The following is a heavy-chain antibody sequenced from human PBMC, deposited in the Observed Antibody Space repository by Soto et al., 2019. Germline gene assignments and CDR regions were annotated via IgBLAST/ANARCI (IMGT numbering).Heavy chain of an antibody. CDR1: GGSISSSNW. CDR2: IYHSGST. Sequence: SETLSLTCAVSGGSISSSNWWSWVRQPPGKGLEWIGEIYHSGSTNYNPSLKSRVTISVDKSKNQFSLKLSSVTAADTAVYYCASSEEVVPAAISSYYFDYWGQGTLVTVSS. J-gene: IGHJ4*02. CDR3: ASSEEVVPAAISSYYFDY. D-gene: IGHD2-2*01. V-gene: IGHV4-4*02.